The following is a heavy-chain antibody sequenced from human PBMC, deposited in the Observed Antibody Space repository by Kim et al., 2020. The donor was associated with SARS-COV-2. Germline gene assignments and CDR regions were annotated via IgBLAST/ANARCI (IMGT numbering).Heavy chain of an antibody. D-gene: IGHD2-2*01. CDR3: ARGVVPAAIVGYYYYYMDV. Sequence: GGSLRLSCAASGFTFSSYSMNWVRQAPGKGLEWVSSISSSSSYIYYADSVKGRFTISRDNAKNSLYLQMNSLRAEDTAVYYCARGVVPAAIVGYYYYYMDVWGKGTTVTVSS. J-gene: IGHJ6*03. CDR2: ISSSSSYI. V-gene: IGHV3-21*01. CDR1: GFTFSSYS.